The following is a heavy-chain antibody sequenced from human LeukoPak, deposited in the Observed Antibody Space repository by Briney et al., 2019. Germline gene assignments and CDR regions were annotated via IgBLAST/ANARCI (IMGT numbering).Heavy chain of an antibody. J-gene: IGHJ4*02. Sequence: GGSLRLSCAASGFTFSINAMSCVRQAPGKGLEWVSGISGSSSHTMDADSVRGRFTISRDNTRNTLYLHMNSLRAEATALYYCAKEHDYSNAAPEWGFDSWGQGTLVTVSS. CDR3: AKEHDYSNAAPEWGFDS. CDR2: ISGSSSHT. D-gene: IGHD3-3*01. CDR1: GFTFSINA. V-gene: IGHV3-23*01.